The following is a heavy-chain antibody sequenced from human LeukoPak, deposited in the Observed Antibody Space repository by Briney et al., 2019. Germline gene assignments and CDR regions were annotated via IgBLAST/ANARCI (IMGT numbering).Heavy chain of an antibody. CDR2: IWYDGNNK. J-gene: IGHJ2*01. V-gene: IGHV3-33*01. Sequence: GGSLRLPCAASGITVSSYGMHWVRQAPDKGLEWVAVIWYDGNNKYYADSVKGRFTISRDNSKNTLYLQMNSLRAEDTAVYYCARFPGDWYFDLWGRGTLVTVSS. D-gene: IGHD1-14*01. CDR3: ARFPGDWYFDL. CDR1: GITVSSYG.